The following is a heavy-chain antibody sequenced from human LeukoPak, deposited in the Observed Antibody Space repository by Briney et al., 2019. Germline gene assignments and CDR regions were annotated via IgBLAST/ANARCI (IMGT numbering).Heavy chain of an antibody. D-gene: IGHD3-22*01. J-gene: IGHJ4*02. CDR2: IYSGGST. Sequence: GGSLRLSCAASGFTVSTNYMSWVRQAPGKGLEWVSIIYSGGSTYYADSVKGRFTISRDKSKNTLFLQMNSLRAEDTAVYYCASSGYYSDFDHWGQGTLVTVSS. CDR3: ASSGYYSDFDH. V-gene: IGHV3-53*01. CDR1: GFTVSTNY.